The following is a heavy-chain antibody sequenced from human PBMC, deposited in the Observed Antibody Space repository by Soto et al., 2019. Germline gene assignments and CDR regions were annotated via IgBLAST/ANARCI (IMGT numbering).Heavy chain of an antibody. CDR3: AKDRGSGSYAANYYYYGLDV. CDR2: INWNSGSI. Sequence: EEQLVESGGGLVQPGRSLRLSCAASGFTFDDYAMHWVRQAPGKGLEWVSGINWNSGSIGYADSVKGRFTISRDNAKTSLYLQMNSLRAEHTALYYCAKDRGSGSYAANYYYYGLDVWGQGPTVTVSS. J-gene: IGHJ6*02. D-gene: IGHD3-10*01. V-gene: IGHV3-9*01. CDR1: GFTFDDYA.